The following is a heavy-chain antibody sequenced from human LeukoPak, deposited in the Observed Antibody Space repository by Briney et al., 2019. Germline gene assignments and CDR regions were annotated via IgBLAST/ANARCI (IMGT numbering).Heavy chain of an antibody. CDR2: ISSSSSYI. CDR3: ARTGCSGGSCYSGGNAFDI. CDR1: GFTFSSYS. J-gene: IGHJ3*02. Sequence: GGSLRLSCAASGFTFSSYSMNWVRQAPGKGLEWVPSISSSSSYIYYADSVKGRFTISRDNAKNSLYLQMNSLRAEDTAVYYCARTGCSGGSCYSGGNAFDIWGQGTMVTVSS. V-gene: IGHV3-21*01. D-gene: IGHD2-15*01.